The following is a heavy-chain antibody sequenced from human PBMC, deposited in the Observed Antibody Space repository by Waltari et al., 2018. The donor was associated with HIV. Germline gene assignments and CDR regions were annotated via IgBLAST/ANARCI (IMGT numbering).Heavy chain of an antibody. CDR1: GYSISSGHY. V-gene: IGHV4-38-2*02. Sequence: QVQLQESGPGLVKPSETLSLTCTASGYSISSGHYWAWIRQPPGKGLEWIGSIYHSGSTYYNPSLKSRVTISVDTSKNQFSLKLSSVTAADTAVYYCARAPSVSNYVAGMDVWGQGTTVTVSS. J-gene: IGHJ6*02. D-gene: IGHD4-4*01. CDR2: IYHSGST. CDR3: ARAPSVSNYVAGMDV.